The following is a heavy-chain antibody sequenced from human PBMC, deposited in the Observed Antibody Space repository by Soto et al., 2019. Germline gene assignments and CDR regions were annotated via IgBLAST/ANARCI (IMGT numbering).Heavy chain of an antibody. CDR3: ARVREDDSGGYHGDNWFDP. D-gene: IGHD3-22*01. J-gene: IGHJ5*02. Sequence: SETLSLTCTVSGGSISSGDYYWSWIRQPPGKGLEWIGYIYYSGSTYYNPSLKSRVTISVDTSKNQFSLKLSSVTAADTAVYYCARVREDDSGGYHGDNWFDPWGQGTLVTVSS. CDR2: IYYSGST. CDR1: GGSISSGDYY. V-gene: IGHV4-30-4*01.